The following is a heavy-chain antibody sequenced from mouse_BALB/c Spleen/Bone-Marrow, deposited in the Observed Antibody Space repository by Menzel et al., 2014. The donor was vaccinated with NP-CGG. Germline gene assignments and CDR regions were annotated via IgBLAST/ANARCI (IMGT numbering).Heavy chain of an antibody. CDR1: GYTFTSYN. CDR3: ARSGRQAWFPY. Sequence: VQLQQSGAELVRSGASVKMSCKASGYTFTSYNMHWVKQTPGQGLEWIGYIYPGSGGTNYNQKFKGKATLTADTSSSTAYMQITSLTSEGSAVYFCARSGRQAWFPYWGQGTLVTVSA. CDR2: IYPGSGGT. D-gene: IGHD2-12*01. V-gene: IGHV1-12*01. J-gene: IGHJ3*01.